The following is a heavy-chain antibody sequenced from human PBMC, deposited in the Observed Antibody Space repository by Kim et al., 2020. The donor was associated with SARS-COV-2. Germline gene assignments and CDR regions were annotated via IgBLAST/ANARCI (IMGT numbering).Heavy chain of an antibody. J-gene: IGHJ6*02. V-gene: IGHV4-31*03. CDR2: IYYSGST. D-gene: IGHD5-12*01. CDR3: ARDGTYSCYDSYYYGMDV. Sequence: SETLSLTCTVSGGSISSGGYYWSWIRQHPGKGLEWIGYIYYSGSTYYNPSLKSRVTISVDTSKNQFSLKLSSVTAADTAVCYCARDGTYSCYDSYYYGMDVWGQGTTVTVSS. CDR1: GGSISSGGYY.